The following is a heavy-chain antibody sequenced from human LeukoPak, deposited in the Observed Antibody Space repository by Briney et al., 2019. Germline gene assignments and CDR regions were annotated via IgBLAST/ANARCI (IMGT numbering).Heavy chain of an antibody. CDR3: ARDSTYYYDSSGYVVIDY. V-gene: IGHV3-11*01. D-gene: IGHD3-22*01. Sequence: PGGSLRLSCAASGFTFSDYYMSWIRQAPGKGLEWVSYISSSGSTIYYADSVKGRFTISRDNAKNSPYLQMNSLRAEDTAVYYCARDSTYYYDSSGYVVIDYWGQGTLVTVSS. J-gene: IGHJ4*02. CDR1: GFTFSDYY. CDR2: ISSSGSTI.